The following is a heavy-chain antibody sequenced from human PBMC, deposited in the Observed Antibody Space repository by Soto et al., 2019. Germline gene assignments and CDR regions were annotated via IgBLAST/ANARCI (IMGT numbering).Heavy chain of an antibody. D-gene: IGHD3-3*01. Sequence: SVKVSCKASGGTFSSYAISWVRQAPGQGLEWMGGIIPIFGTANDAQKFQGRVTITAEESTSTAYMELSSLRSEDTAGYYCAMESNYDFWNGYGRQGIMNWFDSWGQGTLVTVYS. CDR3: AMESNYDFWNGYGRQGIMNWFDS. CDR1: GGTFSSYA. V-gene: IGHV1-69*13. CDR2: IIPIFGTA. J-gene: IGHJ5*01.